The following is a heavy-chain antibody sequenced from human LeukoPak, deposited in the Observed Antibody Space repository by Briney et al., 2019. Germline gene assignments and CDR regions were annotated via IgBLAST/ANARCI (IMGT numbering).Heavy chain of an antibody. CDR3: ARDPGSSAFDY. Sequence: PGGSLRLSCAASGFTFTNYWMTWVRQAPGKGLELVANINQDESVKNYVDSVMGRFTISRDNAENSLHLQMNSLRVEDTAVYYCARDPGSSAFDYWGQGTLVTVSS. CDR1: GFTFTNYW. D-gene: IGHD5/OR15-5a*01. J-gene: IGHJ4*02. V-gene: IGHV3-7*01. CDR2: INQDESVK.